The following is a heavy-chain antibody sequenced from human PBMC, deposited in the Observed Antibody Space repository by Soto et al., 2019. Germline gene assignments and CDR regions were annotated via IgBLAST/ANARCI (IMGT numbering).Heavy chain of an antibody. D-gene: IGHD3-22*01. Sequence: QVQLQQWGAGLLKPSETLSLTCAVYGGSFSGYYWSWIRQPPGKGLEWIGEINHSGSTNYNPSLQSRVTISVDTSKNQFSLKLSSVTAADSAVYYCARLVVITTPHDYWGQGTLVTVSS. CDR3: ARLVVITTPHDY. V-gene: IGHV4-34*01. CDR1: GGSFSGYY. J-gene: IGHJ4*02. CDR2: INHSGST.